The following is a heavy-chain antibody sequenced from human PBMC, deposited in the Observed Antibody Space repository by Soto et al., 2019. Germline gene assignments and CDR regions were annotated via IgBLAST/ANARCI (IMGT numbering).Heavy chain of an antibody. CDR3: GRGRGFYDSVDY. CDR1: GGTFSTYL. Sequence: QVQLVQSGAEVRKPGSSVKVSCEASGGTFSTYLISWVRQAPGLGLEWMGGIVPVFRSATYSEKFLGRVTITADEDTTTAYMELNSLTSEDTAVYYGGRGRGFYDSVDYWGQGTLVSVSS. J-gene: IGHJ4*02. CDR2: IVPVFRSA. V-gene: IGHV1-69*01. D-gene: IGHD3-22*01.